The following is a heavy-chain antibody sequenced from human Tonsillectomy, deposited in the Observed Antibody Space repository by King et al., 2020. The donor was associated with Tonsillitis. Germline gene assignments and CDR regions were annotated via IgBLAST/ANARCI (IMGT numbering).Heavy chain of an antibody. CDR1: GFTFSSYE. CDR3: ARVPASGWYADY. J-gene: IGHJ4*02. Sequence: QLVQSGGGFIQPGGSLRLSCAASGFTFSSYEMNWVLQAPGKGLEWVSYIRTHGSTLYFADSVKGRLTISRDNAKSSLYLQMNSLRVEDTAVYYCARVPASGWYADYWGQGTLVTVSS. CDR2: IRTHGSTL. V-gene: IGHV3-48*03. D-gene: IGHD6-19*01.